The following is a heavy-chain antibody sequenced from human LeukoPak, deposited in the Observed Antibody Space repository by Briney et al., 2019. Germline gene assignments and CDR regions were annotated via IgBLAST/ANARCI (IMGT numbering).Heavy chain of an antibody. J-gene: IGHJ3*02. CDR1: GFTFSTYA. CDR3: AARDYGGNSGI. V-gene: IGHV3-30*03. CDR2: ISYDGSNK. D-gene: IGHD4-23*01. Sequence: GRSLRLSCAASGFTFSTYAMHWVRQAPGKGLEWVAVISYDGSNKYYADSVKGRFTISRDNSKNTLYLRMNSLRAEVTAVYYCAARDYGGNSGIWGQGTMVTVSS.